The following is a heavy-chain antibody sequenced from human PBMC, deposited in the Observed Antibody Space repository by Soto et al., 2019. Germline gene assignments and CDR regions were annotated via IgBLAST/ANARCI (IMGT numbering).Heavy chain of an antibody. CDR2: IHYSGST. D-gene: IGHD4-17*01. V-gene: IGHV4-39*01. Sequence: QLQLQESGPGLVKPSETLSLTCTVSGGSISSGNYYWGWIRQPPGKGLEWIGRIHYSGSTYYNSSLKSRVPXSXDXXRNQSSPKLTSVTAADTAVYSCATLPHYGDPTAGFWGQGTLVTVSS. CDR3: ATLPHYGDPTAGF. CDR1: GGSISSGNYY. J-gene: IGHJ4*02.